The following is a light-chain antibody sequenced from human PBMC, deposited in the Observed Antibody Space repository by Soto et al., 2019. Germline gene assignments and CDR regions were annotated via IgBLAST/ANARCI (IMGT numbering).Light chain of an antibody. J-gene: IGLJ1*01. CDR1: SSSIGAGYD. Sequence: QSALTQPPSVSGAPGQRVTISCTGSSSSIGAGYDVHWYQQLPGTAPKLLIYANTNRPSGVPGRFSGSKSGTSASLAITGLQAEDEADYYCQSYDSSLSGYVFGTGTKVT. CDR3: QSYDSSLSGYV. V-gene: IGLV1-40*01. CDR2: ANT.